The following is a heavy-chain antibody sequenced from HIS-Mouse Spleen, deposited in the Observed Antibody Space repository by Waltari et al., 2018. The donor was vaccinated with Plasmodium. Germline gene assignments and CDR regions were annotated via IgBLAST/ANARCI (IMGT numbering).Heavy chain of an antibody. D-gene: IGHD6-13*01. Sequence: EVQLVESGEGLVLPGGSLRLSWAASGFTFSRYWMSWVRQAPGKGLEWVANIKQDGSEKYYVDSVKGRFTISRDNAKNSLYLQMNSLRAEDTAVYYCASSWYWYFDLWGRGTLVTVSS. CDR3: ASSWYWYFDL. J-gene: IGHJ2*01. CDR1: GFTFSRYW. V-gene: IGHV3-7*01. CDR2: IKQDGSEK.